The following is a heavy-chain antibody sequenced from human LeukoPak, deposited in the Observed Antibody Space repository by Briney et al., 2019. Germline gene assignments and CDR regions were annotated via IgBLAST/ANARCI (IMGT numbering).Heavy chain of an antibody. J-gene: IGHJ4*02. V-gene: IGHV4-34*01. CDR3: AREEYGSTVTNY. D-gene: IGHD4-17*01. CDR2: INHSGST. CDR1: GGSFSGYY. Sequence: KPSGTLSLTCAVYGGSFSGYYWSWIRQPPGKGLGWIGEINHSGSTNYNPSLKSRVTISVDTSKNQFSLKLSSVTAADTAVYYCAREEYGSTVTNYWGQGTLVTVSS.